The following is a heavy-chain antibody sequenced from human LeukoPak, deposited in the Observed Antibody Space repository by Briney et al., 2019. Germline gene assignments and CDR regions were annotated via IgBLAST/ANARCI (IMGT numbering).Heavy chain of an antibody. Sequence: GGSLRLSCATSGFTSSRYAMNWNRQAPGEWLEWVSFISSDTPNKNYGDSVKGRFTISRDNAKNSVYLQLNSMRAEDTAMYYCARDLGGPDYWGQGTLVTVSS. V-gene: IGHV3-21*01. CDR2: ISSDTPNK. CDR3: ARDLGGPDY. J-gene: IGHJ4*02. D-gene: IGHD3-16*01. CDR1: GFTSSRYA.